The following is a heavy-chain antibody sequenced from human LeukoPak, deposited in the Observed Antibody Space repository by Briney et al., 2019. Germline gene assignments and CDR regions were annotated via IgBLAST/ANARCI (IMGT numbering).Heavy chain of an antibody. Sequence: ASVKVSCKASGGTFSSYAISWVRQAPGQGLEWMGGIIPTFGTANYAQKFQGRVTITADKSTSTAYMELSSLRSEDTAVYYCARDYPIYDYVWGSYRYGAFDIWGQGTMVTVSS. CDR1: GGTFSSYA. J-gene: IGHJ3*02. D-gene: IGHD3-16*02. V-gene: IGHV1-69*06. CDR2: IIPTFGTA. CDR3: ARDYPIYDYVWGSYRYGAFDI.